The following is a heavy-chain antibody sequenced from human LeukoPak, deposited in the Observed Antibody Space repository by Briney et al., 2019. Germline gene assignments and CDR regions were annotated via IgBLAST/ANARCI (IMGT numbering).Heavy chain of an antibody. J-gene: IGHJ6*03. CDR2: IRSKAYGGTT. D-gene: IGHD3-10*01. CDR1: GFTFGDYA. Sequence: GGSLRLSCTASGFTFGDYAMSWVRQAPGKGLEWVGFIRSKAYGGTTEYAASVKGRFTISRDDSKSIAYLQMNSLKTEDTAVYYCTSHGLLWFGEFFYQYYMDVWGKGTTVTISS. CDR3: TSHGLLWFGEFFYQYYMDV. V-gene: IGHV3-49*04.